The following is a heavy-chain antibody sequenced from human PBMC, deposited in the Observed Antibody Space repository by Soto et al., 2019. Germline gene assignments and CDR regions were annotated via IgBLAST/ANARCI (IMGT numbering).Heavy chain of an antibody. J-gene: IGHJ4*02. CDR1: GGTFSSYA. V-gene: IGHV1-69*13. D-gene: IGHD6-19*01. CDR2: IIPIFGTA. Sequence: ASVKVSCKASGGTFSSYAISWVRQAPGQGLEWMGGIIPIFGTANYAQKFQGRVTITADESTSTAYMELSSLRAEDTAVYYCARPDPVEYCFGYWGQGTLGTVSS. CDR3: ARPDPVEYCFGY.